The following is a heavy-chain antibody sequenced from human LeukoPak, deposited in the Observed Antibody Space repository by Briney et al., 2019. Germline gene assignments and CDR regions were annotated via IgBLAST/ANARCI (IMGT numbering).Heavy chain of an antibody. CDR2: ISGSGGTT. J-gene: IGHJ6*03. D-gene: IGHD4-17*01. V-gene: IGHV3-23*01. CDR1: GFTFSSYA. CDR3: AKNYGDYWTYYYYYMDV. Sequence: GGSLRLSCAASGFTFSSYAMSWVRQAPGKGLEWVSAISGSGGTTYYADSVKGRLTIPRDNSKTTLYLQMNSLRAEDTAIYYCAKNYGDYWTYYYYYMDVWGRGTTVTVSS.